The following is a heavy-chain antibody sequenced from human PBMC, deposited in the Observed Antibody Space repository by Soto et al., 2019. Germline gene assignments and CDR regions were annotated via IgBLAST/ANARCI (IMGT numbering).Heavy chain of an antibody. D-gene: IGHD1-20*01. Sequence: SETLSLTCAFSGGSISSDGHSWSWVRQPPGKGLEWIGQMFHSGSTYYNPTLKSRVTISIDKSRDQFSLNLISVTAADTAVYYCAKNNDYAIDAWGQGTTVTVSS. CDR1: GGSISSDGHS. CDR2: MFHSGST. V-gene: IGHV4-30-2*01. J-gene: IGHJ6*02. CDR3: AKNNDYAIDA.